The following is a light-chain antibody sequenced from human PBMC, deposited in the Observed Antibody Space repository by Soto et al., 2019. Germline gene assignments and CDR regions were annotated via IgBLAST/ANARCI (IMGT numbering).Light chain of an antibody. CDR1: QTISSW. Sequence: DIQITQSPSTPSGSVGDRVTITWRASQTISSWLAWYQQKPGKAPKLLIYKASTLKSGVPSRFSGSGSGTEFTLTISSLQPDDFATYYCQHYNSYSEAFGQGTKVDI. V-gene: IGKV1-5*03. CDR3: QHYNSYSEA. J-gene: IGKJ1*01. CDR2: KAS.